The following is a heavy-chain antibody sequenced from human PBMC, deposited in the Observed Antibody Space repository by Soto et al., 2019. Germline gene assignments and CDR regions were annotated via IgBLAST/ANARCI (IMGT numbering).Heavy chain of an antibody. CDR1: GYTFTRDQ. Sequence: QVQLVQSGAEVKKPGASVKVSCKASGYTFTRDQIHWVRQAPGQGLEWMGMIDPSGGKTNYGQKFQGRVTMTRDTSTSTVYMALSSLRSDDTAIYFCARVMRSLLSITALDTWGQGTLVTVSS. J-gene: IGHJ5*02. V-gene: IGHV1-46*01. CDR2: IDPSGGKT. CDR3: ARVMRSLLSITALDT. D-gene: IGHD5-18*01.